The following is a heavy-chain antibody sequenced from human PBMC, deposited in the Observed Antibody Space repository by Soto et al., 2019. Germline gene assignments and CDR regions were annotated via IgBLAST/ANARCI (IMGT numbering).Heavy chain of an antibody. D-gene: IGHD3-22*01. V-gene: IGHV3-30-3*01. CDR2: ISYDGSNK. CDR3: ARDYYDSSGQVADY. Sequence: QVQLVESGGGVVQRGRSLRLSCAASGFTFSSYAMHWVRQAPGKGLEWVAVISYDGSNKYYADSVKGRFTISRDNSKNTLYLQMNSLRAEDTAVYYCARDYYDSSGQVADYWGQGTLVTVSS. CDR1: GFTFSSYA. J-gene: IGHJ4*02.